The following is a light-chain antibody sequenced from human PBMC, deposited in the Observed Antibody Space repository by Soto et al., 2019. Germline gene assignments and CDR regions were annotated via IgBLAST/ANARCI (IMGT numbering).Light chain of an antibody. Sequence: EIVLTQSPGTLSLSPGERATLSCRASQSVSNSYLAWYQQKPGQAPRLRISGASSRATGIPDRFSGSGSGTDFTLTISRLEPEDFAVYYCQQYGSSPLTFGGGTKVEIK. CDR1: QSVSNSY. J-gene: IGKJ4*01. CDR2: GAS. CDR3: QQYGSSPLT. V-gene: IGKV3-20*01.